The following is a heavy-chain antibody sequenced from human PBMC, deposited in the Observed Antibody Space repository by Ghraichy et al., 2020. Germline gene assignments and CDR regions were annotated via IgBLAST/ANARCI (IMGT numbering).Heavy chain of an antibody. CDR1: GGSFSGSY. Sequence: SETLSLTCAVYGGSFSGSYWSWIRQPPGKGLEWIGEINHSGSTNYNPSLKSRVTISVDTSKNQFSLKLSSVTAADTAVYYCARAYANSSGWYRVYYYYYGMDVWGQGTTVTVSS. J-gene: IGHJ6*02. D-gene: IGHD6-19*01. CDR2: INHSGST. CDR3: ARAYANSSGWYRVYYYYYGMDV. V-gene: IGHV4-34*01.